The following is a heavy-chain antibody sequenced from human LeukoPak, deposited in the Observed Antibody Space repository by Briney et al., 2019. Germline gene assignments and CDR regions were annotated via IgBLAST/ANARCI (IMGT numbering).Heavy chain of an antibody. CDR1: GYTFTSYS. CDR2: IDPSGGTT. D-gene: IGHD6-19*01. J-gene: IGHJ4*02. Sequence: ASVKFSCKASGYTFTSYSLNWVRQAPGQGLEWMGTIDPSGGTTNYAQKFQGRISMTRDTSTSTVYMELSSLRSEDTAVYYCATDRGPGYSSGWYSHCWGQGTLVTVSS. CDR3: ATDRGPGYSSGWYSHC. V-gene: IGHV1-46*01.